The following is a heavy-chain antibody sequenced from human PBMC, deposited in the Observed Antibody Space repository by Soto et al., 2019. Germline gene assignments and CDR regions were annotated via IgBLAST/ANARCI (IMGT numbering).Heavy chain of an antibody. CDR3: ARRGIVVVPAAIPQAASSYYYYMDV. V-gene: IGHV4-59*08. CDR2: IYYSGST. J-gene: IGHJ6*03. D-gene: IGHD2-2*01. Sequence: PSETLSLTCTVSGGSISSYYWSWIRQPPGKGLEWIGYIYYSGSTNYNPSLKSRVTISVDTSKNQFSLKLSSVTAAGTAVYYCARRGIVVVPAAIPQAASSYYYYMDVWGKGTTVTVSS. CDR1: GGSISSYY.